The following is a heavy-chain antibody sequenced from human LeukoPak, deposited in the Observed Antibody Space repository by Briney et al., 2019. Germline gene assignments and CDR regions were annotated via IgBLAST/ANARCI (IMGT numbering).Heavy chain of an antibody. D-gene: IGHD6-19*01. CDR3: ATKQWLAPPPDS. CDR1: GFTFSKYW. CDR2: INTDGTDT. V-gene: IGHV3-74*01. J-gene: IGHJ4*02. Sequence: QPGGSLRLSCAASGFTFSKYWMLWVRQAPGKGLESVSRINTDGTDTTYADSVKGRFTVSRDNADNTMFLQMNSVRDEDTAVYYCATKQWLAPPPDSWGQGTPVTVSS.